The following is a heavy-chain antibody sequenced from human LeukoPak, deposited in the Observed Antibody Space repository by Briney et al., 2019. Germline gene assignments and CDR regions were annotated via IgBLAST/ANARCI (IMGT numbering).Heavy chain of an antibody. CDR2: IYYSGST. CDR3: ARPLEQLRGWPAPGRDAFDI. CDR1: GGSISSSSYY. V-gene: IGHV4-39*01. J-gene: IGHJ3*02. D-gene: IGHD6-19*01. Sequence: PSETLSLTCTVSGGSISSSSYYWGWIRQPPGKGLEWIGSIYYSGSTYYNPSLKSRVTISVDTSKNQFSLKLSSVTAADTAVYYCARPLEQLRGWPAPGRDAFDIWGQGTMVTVSS.